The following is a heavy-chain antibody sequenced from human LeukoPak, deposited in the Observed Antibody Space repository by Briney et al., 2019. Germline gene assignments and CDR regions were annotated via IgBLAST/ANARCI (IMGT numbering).Heavy chain of an antibody. CDR2: ISYDGSNK. CDR3: AKDRRIVVVVGSSFAY. CDR1: GFTFSSYG. V-gene: IGHV3-30*18. Sequence: GGSLRLSCAASGFTFSSYGMHWVRQAPGKGLEWVAVISYDGSNKYYADSVKGRFTISRDNSKNTLYLQMNSLRAEDTAVYYCAKDRRIVVVVGSSFAYGGKETLFTVS. D-gene: IGHD2-15*01. J-gene: IGHJ4*02.